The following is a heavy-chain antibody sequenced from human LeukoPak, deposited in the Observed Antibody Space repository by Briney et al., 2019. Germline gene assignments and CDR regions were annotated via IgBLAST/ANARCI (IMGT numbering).Heavy chain of an antibody. CDR3: AAEAVHDSGGYYASLDY. V-gene: IGHV1-69*05. D-gene: IGHD3-22*01. CDR2: INPVFGTA. Sequence: GASVKVSRKVSGGSFRGYRFTWLRQPPGQGLAWMGGINPVFGTAAYAQKFKGRVTLTTDESTSTAYLDVSSLRHDDTAIYYCAAEAVHDSGGYYASLDYWGQGTLVTVSS. CDR1: GGSFRGYR. J-gene: IGHJ4*02.